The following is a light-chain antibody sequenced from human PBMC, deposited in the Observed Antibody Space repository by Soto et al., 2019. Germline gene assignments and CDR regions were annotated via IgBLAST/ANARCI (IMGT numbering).Light chain of an antibody. V-gene: IGKV3-20*01. J-gene: IGKJ1*01. CDR2: GAS. Sequence: EIVLTQSPGTLSLSPGERATLACRASQSVSSSYLAWYQQKPGQAPRRLIYGASSRAIGIPDRFSGSGSGKDFVHTSARQWAEDCAVYYCQQYGSSPWTLGQGTKVEIK. CDR3: QQYGSSPWT. CDR1: QSVSSSY.